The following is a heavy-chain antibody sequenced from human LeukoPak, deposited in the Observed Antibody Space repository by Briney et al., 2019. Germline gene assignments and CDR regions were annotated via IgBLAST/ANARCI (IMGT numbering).Heavy chain of an antibody. CDR3: TTAPYYDTAWKAFDI. CDR1: GFTFSNAW. Sequence: GGSLRLSCAASGFTFSNAWMSWVRQAPGKGLEWVGRIQSKADGGAADCAAPVKGRFTISRDDSKNTLYLQMNSLKTEDTAVYYCTTAPYYDTAWKAFDIWGQGTLVTVSS. D-gene: IGHD3-22*01. V-gene: IGHV3-15*01. J-gene: IGHJ4*02. CDR2: IQSKADGGAA.